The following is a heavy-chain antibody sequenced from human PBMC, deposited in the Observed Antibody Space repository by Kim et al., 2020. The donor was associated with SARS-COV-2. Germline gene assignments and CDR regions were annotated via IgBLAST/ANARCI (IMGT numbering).Heavy chain of an antibody. CDR2: INTKSGNP. CDR3: ARGRGTVDY. CDR1: GYTFTNNP. V-gene: IGHV7-4-1*02. D-gene: IGHD6-25*01. J-gene: IGHJ4*02. Sequence: ASVKVSCKASGYTFTNNPINWVRQAPGQGLEWMGWINTKSGNPMYGQGFTGRFALSLDTSVSTAYLDISSLKVEDTAVYYCARGRGTVDYWGQGTLVSVS.